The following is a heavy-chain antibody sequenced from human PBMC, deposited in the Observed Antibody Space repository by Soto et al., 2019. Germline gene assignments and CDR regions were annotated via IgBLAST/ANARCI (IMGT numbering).Heavy chain of an antibody. Sequence: PSETLSLTCSVSGGSISSFTYYLGWIRQPPGKGLEWIGTVYYNENTYYNPSFKSRVTITVDTAKNQFSLKLRSATAADTAMYFCARRERYYGSPGWFDPWGPGTLVTVSS. CDR1: GGSISSFTYY. J-gene: IGHJ5*02. V-gene: IGHV4-39*01. D-gene: IGHD3-10*01. CDR2: VYYNENT. CDR3: ARRERYYGSPGWFDP.